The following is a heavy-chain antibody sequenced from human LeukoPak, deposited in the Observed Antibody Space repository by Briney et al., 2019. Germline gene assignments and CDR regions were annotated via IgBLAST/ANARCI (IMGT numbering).Heavy chain of an antibody. D-gene: IGHD6-19*01. V-gene: IGHV3-53*01. CDR2: IYSGGST. Sequence: GGSLRLSCAASGFTVSSNYMSWVRQAPGKGLEWVSVIYSGGSTYYADSVKGRFTISRDNSKNTLYLQMNSLRAEATAVYYCARVYSSGWPSDYWGQGTLVTVSS. CDR3: ARVYSSGWPSDY. CDR1: GFTVSSNY. J-gene: IGHJ4*02.